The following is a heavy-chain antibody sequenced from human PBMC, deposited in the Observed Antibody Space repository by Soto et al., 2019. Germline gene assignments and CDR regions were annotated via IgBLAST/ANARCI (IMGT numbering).Heavy chain of an antibody. Sequence: KTSETLSLTCAVSGGSMSSGGYSWSWIRQPPGKGLEWIGYIYHSGSTYYNPSLKSRVTISVDRSKNQFSLKLSSVTAADTAVYYCASSMYYYDSSGYFSYGMDVWGQGTTVTVSS. CDR1: GGSMSSGGYS. J-gene: IGHJ6*02. CDR2: IYHSGST. D-gene: IGHD3-22*01. V-gene: IGHV4-30-2*01. CDR3: ASSMYYYDSSGYFSYGMDV.